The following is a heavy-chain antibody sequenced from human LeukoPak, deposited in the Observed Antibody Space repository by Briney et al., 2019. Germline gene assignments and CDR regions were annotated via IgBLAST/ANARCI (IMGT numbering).Heavy chain of an antibody. V-gene: IGHV3-15*01. CDR1: GFTFSNTW. CDR3: ATISMVRGLIRVYYFDY. J-gene: IGHJ4*02. Sequence: PGGSLRLSCAASGFTFSNTWMSWVRQAPGKGLEWIGRIRGKTDGGTTDYAAPVKGRFTFSRDDSKNTLYLQMNSLKTEDTAVYYCATISMVRGLIRVYYFDYWGQGTLVTVSS. CDR2: IRGKTDGGTT. D-gene: IGHD3-10*01.